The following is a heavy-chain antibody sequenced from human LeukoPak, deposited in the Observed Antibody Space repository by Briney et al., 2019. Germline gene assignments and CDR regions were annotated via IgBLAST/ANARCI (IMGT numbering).Heavy chain of an antibody. CDR2: IDSDGSST. Sequence: PGESLRLSCAASGFTFSSYWMHCVRQAPGKGLVWVSRIDSDGSSTSYADSVKGRFTISRDNAKNTLYLQMNSLSAEDTAVYYCARGSYCSSTTCGNFDYWGQGTLVTVSS. J-gene: IGHJ4*02. V-gene: IGHV3-74*01. CDR3: ARGSYCSSTTCGNFDY. D-gene: IGHD2-2*01. CDR1: GFTFSSYW.